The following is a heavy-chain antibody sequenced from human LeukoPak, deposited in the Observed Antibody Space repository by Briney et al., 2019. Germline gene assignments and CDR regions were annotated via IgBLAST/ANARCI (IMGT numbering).Heavy chain of an antibody. V-gene: IGHV5-10-1*01. D-gene: IGHD3-10*01. J-gene: IGHJ5*02. Sequence: GEPLPISSKGSGYSFTTYWISWVRQMPGKGREWMGRIDPSDSYTKYSPSFQGHVTISVDKSVSTAYLQWSSLKSSDTAIYYCATERTSGRNWFDPWGQGTLVTVSS. CDR1: GYSFTTYW. CDR3: ATERTSGRNWFDP. CDR2: IDPSDSYT.